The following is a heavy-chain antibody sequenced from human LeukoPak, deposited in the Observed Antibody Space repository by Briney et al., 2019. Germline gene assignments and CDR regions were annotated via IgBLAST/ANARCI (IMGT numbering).Heavy chain of an antibody. CDR2: ISGSGVST. V-gene: IGHV3-23*01. D-gene: IGHD1-26*01. CDR3: AKDRFYSGSPRAFDM. J-gene: IGHJ3*02. CDR1: GFTFSSYA. Sequence: GGTLRLSCAASGFTFSSYAMNWVRQAPGKGLEWVSGISGSGVSTYYADSVEGRFTFSRDNSKNTLYLQMNSLRAEDTALYYCAKDRFYSGSPRAFDMWGRGTMVTVSS.